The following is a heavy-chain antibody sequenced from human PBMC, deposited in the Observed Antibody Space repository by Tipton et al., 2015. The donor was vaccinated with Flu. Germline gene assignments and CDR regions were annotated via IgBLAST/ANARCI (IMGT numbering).Heavy chain of an antibody. CDR2: IKQDGSEK. CDR3: ARDGGAYSSGWYPFYYYYGMDV. D-gene: IGHD6-19*01. Sequence: SLRLSCAASGFTFSSYWMSWVRQAPGKGLEWVANIKQDGSEKYYVDSVKGRFTISRDNAKNSLYLQMNSLRAEGTAVYYCARDGGAYSSGWYPFYYYYGMDVWGQGTTVTVSS. V-gene: IGHV3-7*01. J-gene: IGHJ6*02. CDR1: GFTFSSYW.